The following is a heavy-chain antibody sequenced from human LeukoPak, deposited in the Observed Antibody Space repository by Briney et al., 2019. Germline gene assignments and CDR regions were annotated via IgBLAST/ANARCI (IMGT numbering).Heavy chain of an antibody. CDR3: ARDRRYSYGPDY. D-gene: IGHD5-18*01. V-gene: IGHV3-48*01. CDR1: GFIFISYS. CDR2: ISSSSSNI. Sequence: PGGSLRLSCAASGFIFISYSMNWVRQAPGKGLEGVSYISSSSSNIYYADSVKGRFTISRDNAKNSLYLQMNSLRGEDTAVYYCARDRRYSYGPDYWGQGTLVTVSS. J-gene: IGHJ4*02.